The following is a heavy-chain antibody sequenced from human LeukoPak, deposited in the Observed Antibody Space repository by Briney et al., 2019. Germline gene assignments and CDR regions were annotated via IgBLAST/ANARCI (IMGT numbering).Heavy chain of an antibody. D-gene: IGHD1-26*01. Sequence: SETLSLTCTVSGGSISSGTYHWSWIRQPAGKGLEWIGYVFHTGSTNYNPSLKSRVTISVDTSKNQFSLKLSSVTAADTAVYYCARDRGSQPFIDYWGQGTLVTVSS. CDR3: ARDRGSQPFIDY. CDR2: VFHTGST. CDR1: GGSISSGTYH. V-gene: IGHV4-61*10. J-gene: IGHJ4*02.